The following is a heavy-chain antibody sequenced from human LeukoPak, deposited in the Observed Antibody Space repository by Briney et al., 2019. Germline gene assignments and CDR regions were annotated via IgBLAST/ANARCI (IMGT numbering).Heavy chain of an antibody. J-gene: IGHJ4*02. CDR1: GFTFSSYG. D-gene: IGHD4-17*01. V-gene: IGHV3-30*02. CDR2: IRYDGSNK. Sequence: PGGSLRLSCAASGFTFSSYGMHWVRQAPGKGLEWAAFIRYDGSNKYYADSVKGRFTISRDNSKNTLYLQMNSLRAADTAVYYCAKGHTAVTRHFDFWGQGTLVTVSS. CDR3: AKGHTAVTRHFDF.